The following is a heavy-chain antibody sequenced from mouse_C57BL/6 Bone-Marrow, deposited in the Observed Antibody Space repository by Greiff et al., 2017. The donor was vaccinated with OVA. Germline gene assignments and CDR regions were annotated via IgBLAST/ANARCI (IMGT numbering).Heavy chain of an antibody. Sequence: VKLMESGPELVKPGASVKISCKASGYAFSSSWMNWVKQRPGKGLEWIGRIYPGDGDTNYNGKFKGKATLTADKSSSTAYMQLSSLTSEDSAVYFCAREGTGSPFDYWGQGTTLTVSS. CDR2: IYPGDGDT. V-gene: IGHV1-82*01. D-gene: IGHD4-1*01. CDR1: GYAFSSSW. J-gene: IGHJ2*01. CDR3: AREGTGSPFDY.